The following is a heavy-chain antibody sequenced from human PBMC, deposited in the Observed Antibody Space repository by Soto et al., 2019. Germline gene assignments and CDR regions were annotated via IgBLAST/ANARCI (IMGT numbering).Heavy chain of an antibody. J-gene: IGHJ4*02. CDR2: INHSGST. CDR3: ARGGRQQLIPTPISYKIDY. CDR1: GGSFSGYY. Sequence: QVQLQQWGAGLLKPSETLSLTCAVYGGSFSGYYWSWIRQPPGKGLEWIGEINHSGSTNYNPSLKSRVTISVDMSKNQFSLKLSSVTAADTAVHYWARGGRQQLIPTPISYKIDYWGQGTLVTVSS. V-gene: IGHV4-34*01. D-gene: IGHD6-13*01.